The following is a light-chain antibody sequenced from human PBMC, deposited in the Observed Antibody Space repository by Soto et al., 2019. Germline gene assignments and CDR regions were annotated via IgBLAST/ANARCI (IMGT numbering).Light chain of an antibody. CDR3: QRYGASSFT. V-gene: IGKV3-20*01. Sequence: EIVLTQSPGTLSLSPGERATLSCRASQSVDSSYLSWYQHKPGQAPRLLIYATSSRATGIPDRFSGSGSGTDFTLTISRLEPEDFAVYYCQRYGASSFTFGQCTNLEIK. J-gene: IGKJ2*01. CDR2: ATS. CDR1: QSVDSSY.